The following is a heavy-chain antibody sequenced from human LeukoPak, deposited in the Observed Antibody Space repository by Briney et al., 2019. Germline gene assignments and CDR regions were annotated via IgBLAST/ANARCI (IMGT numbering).Heavy chain of an antibody. V-gene: IGHV3-23*01. J-gene: IGHJ5*02. CDR2: ISGSGGST. CDR3: AKEGHHYDFWSRTPNWFDP. CDR1: GFTFSSYA. Sequence: GGSLRLSCAASGFTFSSYAMSWVRQAPGKGLEWVSAISGSGGSTYYADSVKGRFTISRDNSKNTLNLQMNSLRAEDTAVYYCAKEGHHYDFWSRTPNWFDPWGQGTLVTVSS. D-gene: IGHD3-3*01.